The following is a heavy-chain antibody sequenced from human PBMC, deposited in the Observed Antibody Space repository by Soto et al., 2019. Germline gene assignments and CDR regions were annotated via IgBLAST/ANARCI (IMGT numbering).Heavy chain of an antibody. Sequence: WGSLRLSCAASGFTFSDYYKSWIRQAPGKGLEWVSYISNSISYTNYADSVKGRFTISRDNAHNSLYLQMNSLRAEDTAVYYCARDRRSIARRPWCGMHVWGRGTTVT. D-gene: IGHD6-6*01. V-gene: IGHV3-11*06. J-gene: IGHJ6*02. CDR3: ARDRRSIARRPWCGMHV. CDR1: GFTFSDYY. CDR2: ISNSISYT.